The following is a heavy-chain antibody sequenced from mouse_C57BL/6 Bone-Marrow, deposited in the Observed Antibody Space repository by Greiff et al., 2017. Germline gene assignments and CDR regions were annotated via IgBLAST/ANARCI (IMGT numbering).Heavy chain of an antibody. CDR3: ARQKIAMDY. V-gene: IGHV14-2*01. J-gene: IGHJ4*01. CDR2: IDPEDGAT. CDR1: GFNIKDYY. Sequence: EVKLMESGAELVKPGASVKLSCTASGFNIKDYYMHWVKQRTEQGLEWIGRIDPEDGATKYAPKFQGKATITADTSSNTAYLQLSSLTSEDTAVYYCARQKIAMDYWGQGTSVTVSS.